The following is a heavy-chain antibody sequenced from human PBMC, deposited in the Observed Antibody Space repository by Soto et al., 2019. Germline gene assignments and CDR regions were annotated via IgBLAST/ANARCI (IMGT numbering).Heavy chain of an antibody. CDR3: ASLSSAPPH. Sequence: QGQLVESGGGVVQPGRSLRLSCAASGFTFSSYGMHWVRQAPGKGLEWVAVIWYDGSNKYYADSVKGRFTISRDNSKNTLYLQMNSLRAEDTAVYYCASLSSAPPHWGQGTLVTVSS. J-gene: IGHJ1*01. CDR2: IWYDGSNK. D-gene: IGHD3-22*01. CDR1: GFTFSSYG. V-gene: IGHV3-33*01.